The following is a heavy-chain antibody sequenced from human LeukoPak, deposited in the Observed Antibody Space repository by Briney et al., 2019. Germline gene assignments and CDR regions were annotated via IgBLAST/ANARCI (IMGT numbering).Heavy chain of an antibody. CDR3: AGGYSYGPDAFDI. CDR2: IYTSGST. D-gene: IGHD5-18*01. CDR1: GGSISSGSYH. V-gene: IGHV4-61*02. J-gene: IGHJ3*02. Sequence: SETLSLTCTVSGGSISSGSYHWSWIRQPAGKGLEWIGRIYTSGSTNYNPSLKSRVTISVDTSKNQFSLKLSSVTAADTAVYYCAGGYSYGPDAFDIWGQGTMVTVSS.